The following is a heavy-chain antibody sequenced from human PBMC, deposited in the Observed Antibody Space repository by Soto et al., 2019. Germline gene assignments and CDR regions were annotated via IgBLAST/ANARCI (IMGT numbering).Heavy chain of an antibody. V-gene: IGHV1-46*01. D-gene: IGHD4-17*01. CDR1: VYTFTSYY. CDR3: ARTRVYGDYGYYYYYGMDV. J-gene: IGHJ6*02. CDR2: INPSGGST. Sequence: GASVKVSFKASVYTFTSYYMHWVRQAPGQGLEWMGIINPSGGSTSYAQKFQGRVTMTRDTSTSTVYMELSSLRSEDTAVYYCARTRVYGDYGYYYYYGMDVWGQGTTVTVSS.